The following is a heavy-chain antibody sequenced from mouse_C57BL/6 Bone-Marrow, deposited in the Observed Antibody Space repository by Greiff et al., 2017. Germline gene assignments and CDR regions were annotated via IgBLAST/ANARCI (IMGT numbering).Heavy chain of an antibody. D-gene: IGHD1-1*01. CDR1: GYTFTSYW. V-gene: IGHV1-69*01. CDR3: ARGTVVAPGRFAY. CDR2: IDPSDSYT. J-gene: IGHJ3*01. Sequence: QVQLQQSGAELVMPGASVKLSCKASGYTFTSYWMHWVKQRPGQGLEWIGEIDPSDSYTNYNQKFKGKSTLTVDKSSSTAYMQLSSLTSEDSAVYYCARGTVVAPGRFAYWGQGTLVTVSA.